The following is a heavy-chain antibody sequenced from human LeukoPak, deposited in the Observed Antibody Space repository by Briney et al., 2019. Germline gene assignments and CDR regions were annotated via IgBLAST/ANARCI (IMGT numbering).Heavy chain of an antibody. CDR2: INSDGSST. Sequence: GGSLRLSCAASGFTFSSYWMHWVRQAPGKGLVWVSRINSDGSSTSYADSVKGRFTISRDNAKNTLYLQMNSLRDEDTAVYYCARDGLYDFGSGYPDYGGQGTLVTVSS. J-gene: IGHJ4*02. CDR3: ARDGLYDFGSGYPDY. V-gene: IGHV3-74*01. CDR1: GFTFSSYW. D-gene: IGHD3-3*01.